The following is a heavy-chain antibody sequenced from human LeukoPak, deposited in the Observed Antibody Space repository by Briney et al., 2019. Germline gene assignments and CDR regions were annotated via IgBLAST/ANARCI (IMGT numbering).Heavy chain of an antibody. J-gene: IGHJ4*02. CDR3: ARQILQLGYCSSTSCYPFDY. CDR2: IFHSGYT. Sequence: SETLSLTCTVSGYSISSGYFWGWIRQSPGTELEWIGSIFHSGYTYYNPSLESRVTISVDTSKNQFSLKLRSVTAADTAVYYCARQILQLGYCSSTSCYPFDYWGQGTLVTVSS. D-gene: IGHD2-2*01. V-gene: IGHV4-38-2*02. CDR1: GYSISSGYF.